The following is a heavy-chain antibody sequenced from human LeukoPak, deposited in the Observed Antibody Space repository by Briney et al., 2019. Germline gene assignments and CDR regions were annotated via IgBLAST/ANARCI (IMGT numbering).Heavy chain of an antibody. V-gene: IGHV4-34*01. CDR1: GGSIGSYY. Sequence: PSETLSLTCTVSGGSIGSYYWSWIRQPPGKGLEWIGEINHSGSTNYNPSLKSRVTISVDTSKNQFSLKLSSVTAADTAVYYCARGPDWGQGTLVTVSS. CDR3: ARGPD. CDR2: INHSGST. J-gene: IGHJ4*02.